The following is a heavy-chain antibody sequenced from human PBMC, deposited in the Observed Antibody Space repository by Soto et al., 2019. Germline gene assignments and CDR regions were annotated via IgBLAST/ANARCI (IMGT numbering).Heavy chain of an antibody. CDR2: INPSGGST. Sequence: ASVKVSCKASGYTFTSYYMHWVRQAPGQGLGWMGIINPSGGSTSYAQKFQGRVTMTRDTSTSTVYMELSSLRFEDTAVFYFARGDYSGYDYYYYYYGMDVWGQGTTVTVPS. V-gene: IGHV1-46*01. CDR3: ARGDYSGYDYYYYYYGMDV. J-gene: IGHJ6*02. CDR1: GYTFTSYY. D-gene: IGHD5-12*01.